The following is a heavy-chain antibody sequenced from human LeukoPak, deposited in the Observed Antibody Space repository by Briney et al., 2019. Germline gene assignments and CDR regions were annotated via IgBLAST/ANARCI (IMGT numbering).Heavy chain of an antibody. D-gene: IGHD3-10*01. Sequence: ASVKVSCKASGYTFTGYYMHWVRQAPGQGLEWMGWINPNSGGTNYAQKFQGRVTMTRDTSISTAYMELSSLRSEDTAVYYCARRYGSGTYYYYYGMDVWGQGTTVTVSS. CDR2: INPNSGGT. J-gene: IGHJ6*02. CDR1: GYTFTGYY. CDR3: ARRYGSGTYYYYYGMDV. V-gene: IGHV1-2*02.